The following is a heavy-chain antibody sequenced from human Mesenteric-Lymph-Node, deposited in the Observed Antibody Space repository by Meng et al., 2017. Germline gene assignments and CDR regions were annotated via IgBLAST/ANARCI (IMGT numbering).Heavy chain of an antibody. CDR3: ARDKGTTSCDT. D-gene: IGHD2/OR15-2a*01. J-gene: IGHJ4*02. CDR1: EFTFSSYA. V-gene: IGHV3-23*01. Sequence: GESLKISCAASEFTFSSYAVSWVRQAPGKGLEWVSSISGSGFSTYYADSVKGRFTVSRDNSYNTLYLQMNSLRGEDTAVYYCARDKGTTSCDTWGQGTLVTVSS. CDR2: ISGSGFST.